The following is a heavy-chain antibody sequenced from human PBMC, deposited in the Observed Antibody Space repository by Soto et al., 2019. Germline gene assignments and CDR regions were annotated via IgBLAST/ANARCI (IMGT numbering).Heavy chain of an antibody. D-gene: IGHD3-10*01. J-gene: IGHJ4*02. CDR1: GFTFDDYA. CDR2: ISWNSGSI. CDR3: AKASTMVRGVITNMFDY. V-gene: IGHV3-9*01. Sequence: EVQLVESGGGLVQPGRSQRLSCAASGFTFDDYAMHWVRQAPGKGLEWVSGISWNSGSIGYADSVKGRFTISRDNAKNSLYLQMNSLRAEDTALYYCAKASTMVRGVITNMFDYWGQGTLVTVSS.